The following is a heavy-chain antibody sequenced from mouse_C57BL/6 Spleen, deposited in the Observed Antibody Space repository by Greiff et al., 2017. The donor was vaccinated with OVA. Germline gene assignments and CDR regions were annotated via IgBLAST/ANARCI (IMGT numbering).Heavy chain of an antibody. CDR2: ISSGSSTI. CDR3: ARWYGNSYWYFDV. D-gene: IGHD2-10*02. J-gene: IGHJ1*03. CDR1: GFTFSDYG. V-gene: IGHV5-17*01. Sequence: EVKLVESGGGLVKPGGSLKLSCAASGFTFSDYGMHWVRQAPEKGLEWVAYISSGSSTIYYADTVKGRFTISRDNAKNTLFLQMTSLRSEDTAMYYCARWYGNSYWYFDVWGTGTTVTVSS.